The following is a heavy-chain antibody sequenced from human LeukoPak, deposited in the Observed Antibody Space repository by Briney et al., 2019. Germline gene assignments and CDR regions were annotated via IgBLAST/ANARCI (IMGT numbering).Heavy chain of an antibody. CDR3: ARGGSSGWHFYFDY. CDR1: GYSFTSYW. CDR2: IYPGDSDT. V-gene: IGHV5-51*01. D-gene: IGHD6-19*01. Sequence: GESLKISCKGSGYSFTSYWIGWVRQMPGKGLEWMGIIYPGDSDTRYSPPFQGQVTISADRSITTAFLQWNSLKASDTAMYYCARGGSSGWHFYFDYWGQGTLVTASS. J-gene: IGHJ4*02.